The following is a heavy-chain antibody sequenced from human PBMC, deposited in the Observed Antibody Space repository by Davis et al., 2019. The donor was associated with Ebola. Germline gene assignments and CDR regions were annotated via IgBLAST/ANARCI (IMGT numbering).Heavy chain of an antibody. Sequence: PGGSLRLSCAASGFTFSSYSMNWVRQAPGKGLEWVSSISSSSSYIYYADSVKGRFTISRDNAKNSLYLQMNSLRDEDTAVYYCASSLRYDFWSGYSDYWGQGTLVTVSS. D-gene: IGHD3-3*01. CDR3: ASSLRYDFWSGYSDY. CDR1: GFTFSSYS. J-gene: IGHJ4*02. V-gene: IGHV3-21*01. CDR2: ISSSSSYI.